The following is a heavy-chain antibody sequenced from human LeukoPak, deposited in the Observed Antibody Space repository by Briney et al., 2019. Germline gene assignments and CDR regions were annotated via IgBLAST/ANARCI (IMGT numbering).Heavy chain of an antibody. Sequence: PGRSLRLSCAASGFTFDDYAMHWVRQASGKGLEWVSGISWNSGSIGYADSVKGRFTISRDNAKNSLYLQMNSLRAEDTALYYCAKGLGYSYGYPFDYWGQGTLVTVSS. CDR3: AKGLGYSYGYPFDY. V-gene: IGHV3-9*01. CDR2: ISWNSGSI. D-gene: IGHD5-18*01. CDR1: GFTFDDYA. J-gene: IGHJ4*02.